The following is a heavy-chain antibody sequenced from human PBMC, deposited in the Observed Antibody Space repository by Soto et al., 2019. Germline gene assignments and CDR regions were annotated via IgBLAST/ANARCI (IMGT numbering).Heavy chain of an antibody. J-gene: IGHJ4*02. CDR2: IYFTGST. D-gene: IGHD2-2*02. Sequence: SETLSLTCTVSGDTIGSYYWSWIRQPPGKGLEWIGYIYFTGSTNYNPSLKSRVTISVDTSKNQFSLKLSSVTAADTAGYYCARGSCSSASCYKGDYWGQGTPVTVSP. CDR1: GDTIGSYY. CDR3: ARGSCSSASCYKGDY. V-gene: IGHV4-59*01.